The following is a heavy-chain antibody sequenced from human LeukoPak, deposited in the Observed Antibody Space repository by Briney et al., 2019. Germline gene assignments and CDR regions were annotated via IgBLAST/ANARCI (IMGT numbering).Heavy chain of an antibody. CDR2: IWYDGSNK. J-gene: IGHJ4*02. V-gene: IGHV3-33*01. CDR3: ARGQSGSYYEFDY. Sequence: GGSLRLSCGASGFTFSSYGMPWVRQAPGKGLEWVAVIWYDGSNKYYADSVKGRFTISRDNSKNTLYLQMNSLRAEDTAVYYCARGQSGSYYEFDYWGQGTLVTVSS. CDR1: GFTFSSYG. D-gene: IGHD1-26*01.